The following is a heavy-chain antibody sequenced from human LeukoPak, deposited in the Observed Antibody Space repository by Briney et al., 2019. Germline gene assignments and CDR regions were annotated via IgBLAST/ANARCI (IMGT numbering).Heavy chain of an antibody. CDR2: ISASGGNT. D-gene: IGHD6-19*01. J-gene: IGHJ4*02. CDR1: GFTFSSYS. CDR3: AEDRIAVDGTDRFEYFDY. V-gene: IGHV3-23*01. Sequence: PGGSLRLSCAASGFTFSSYSMNWVRQAPGKGLEWVSAISASGGNTYYADSVKGRFTISRDNSKDTLYLQLNGLRAEDTAVYYCAEDRIAVDGTDRFEYFDYWGQGTLVTVSS.